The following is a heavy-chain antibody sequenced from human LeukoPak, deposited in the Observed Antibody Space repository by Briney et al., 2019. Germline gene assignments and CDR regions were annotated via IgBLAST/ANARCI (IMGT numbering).Heavy chain of an antibody. CDR2: INPNSGGT. J-gene: IGHJ5*02. CDR1: GYTFTGYY. D-gene: IGHD1-26*01. V-gene: IGHV1-2*02. Sequence: GASVKVSGKASGYTFTGYYMHWVRQAPGQGLEWMGWINPNSGGTNYAQKFQGRVTMTRDTSISTAYMELSRLRSDDTAVYYCAREKIVGVNNWSDPWGQGTLVTVSS. CDR3: AREKIVGVNNWSDP.